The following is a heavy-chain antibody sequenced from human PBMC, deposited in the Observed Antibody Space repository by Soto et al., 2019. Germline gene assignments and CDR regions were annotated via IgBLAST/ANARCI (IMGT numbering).Heavy chain of an antibody. CDR2: ISGSGGST. CDR1: GLTFSSYA. D-gene: IGHD3-10*01. CDR3: AKASGAMVRGAAFYFDY. Sequence: EVQLLESGGGLVQPGGSLRLSCAASGLTFSSYAMNWVRQAPGKGLEWVSGISGSGGSTYCAESVKGRFTISRDNSKNTLYLQMNSLRAEDTAVYYCAKASGAMVRGAAFYFDYWGQGTLVTVSS. J-gene: IGHJ4*02. V-gene: IGHV3-23*01.